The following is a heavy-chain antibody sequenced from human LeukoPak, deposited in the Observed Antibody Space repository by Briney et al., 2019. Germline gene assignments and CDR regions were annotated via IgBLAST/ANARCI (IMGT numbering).Heavy chain of an antibody. J-gene: IGHJ6*03. CDR1: GYTFSGYY. CDR2: INPDSGGT. V-gene: IGHV1-2*02. Sequence: ASVKVSCKASGYTFSGYYMHWVRQAPGQGLEWMGWINPDSGGTNYAQKFQGRVTMTRDTSISTAYMEVSRLRSEDTAVYYCARWGATYYYGSGSYKTYYYYMDVWGKGTTVTISS. D-gene: IGHD3-10*01. CDR3: ARWGATYYYGSGSYKTYYYYMDV.